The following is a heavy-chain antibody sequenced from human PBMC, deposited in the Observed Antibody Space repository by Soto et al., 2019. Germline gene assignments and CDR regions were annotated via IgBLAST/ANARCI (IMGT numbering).Heavy chain of an antibody. Sequence: ASVKVSCKASGYTFTVYYMHGVVQAALRGRDGMGWINPNSGGTNYAQKFQGWVTMTRDTSISTAYMELSRLRSDDTAVYYCAREARGYSGYDAHYCYGMDVWGQGTTVTVSS. CDR1: GYTFTVYY. J-gene: IGHJ6*02. D-gene: IGHD5-12*01. CDR3: AREARGYSGYDAHYCYGMDV. CDR2: INPNSGGT. V-gene: IGHV1-2*04.